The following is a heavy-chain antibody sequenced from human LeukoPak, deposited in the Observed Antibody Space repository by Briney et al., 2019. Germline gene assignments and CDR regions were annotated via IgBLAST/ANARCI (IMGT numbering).Heavy chain of an antibody. V-gene: IGHV1-46*02. CDR3: ARDNSVGDYAWWFDP. CDR1: GYTLNSYY. CDR2: INPSASST. Sequence: ASVKVSCKASGYTLNSYYMHWVRQAPGQGLEWMGLINPSASSTIYAQKFQGRVTMTRDMSTSTDYMELSSLRSEDTGVYYCARDNSVGDYAWWFDPWGQGTLVTVSS. J-gene: IGHJ5*02. D-gene: IGHD1-26*01.